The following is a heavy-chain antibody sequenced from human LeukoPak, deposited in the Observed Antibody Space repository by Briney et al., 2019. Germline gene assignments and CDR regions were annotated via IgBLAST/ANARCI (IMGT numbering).Heavy chain of an antibody. D-gene: IGHD3-22*01. V-gene: IGHV4-31*03. CDR3: ARAEVTYSSGYLRGGWFDP. CDR1: GGSISSGGFW. J-gene: IGHJ5*02. CDR2: IYYSGST. Sequence: SETLSLTCTVSGGSISSGGFWWTWIRQHPGKGLEWIGYIYYSGSTYYNSSLKSRVTISVDTSKNQFSLKLSSVTAADTAVYYCARAEVTYSSGYLRGGWFDPWGQGTLVIVSS.